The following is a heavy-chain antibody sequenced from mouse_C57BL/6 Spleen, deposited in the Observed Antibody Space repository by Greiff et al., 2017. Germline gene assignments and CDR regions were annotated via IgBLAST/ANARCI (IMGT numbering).Heavy chain of an antibody. CDR1: GYTFTSYW. V-gene: IGHV1-69*01. CDR2: IDPSDSYT. Sequence: QVHVKQPGAELVMPGASVKLSCKASGYTFTSYWMHWVKQRPGQGLEWIGEIDPSDSYTNYNQKFKGKSTLTVDKSSSTAYMQLSSLTSEDSAVYYCARGTKGYAMDYWGQGTSVTVSS. CDR3: ARGTKGYAMDY. J-gene: IGHJ4*01. D-gene: IGHD1-3*01.